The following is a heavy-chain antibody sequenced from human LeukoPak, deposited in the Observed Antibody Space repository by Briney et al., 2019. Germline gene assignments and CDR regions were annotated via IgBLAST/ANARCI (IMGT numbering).Heavy chain of an antibody. CDR3: ARHPRYDSRGTHSPYYFDH. J-gene: IGHJ4*02. Sequence: SETLSLTCTVSDASIRSINHYWGWIRQPPGKGLEWIGSIYHSGSTYYNPSLKSRVSISVDTTKNQFSLKLSSVSAADTAAYFCARHPRYDSRGTHSPYYFDHWGQGTLVTVSS. V-gene: IGHV4-39*01. CDR1: DASIRSINHY. CDR2: IYHSGST. D-gene: IGHD3-22*01.